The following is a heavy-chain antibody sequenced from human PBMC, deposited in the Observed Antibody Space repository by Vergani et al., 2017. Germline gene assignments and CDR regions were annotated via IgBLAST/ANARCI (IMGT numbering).Heavy chain of an antibody. CDR2: IRSKANSYAT. Sequence: EVQLLESGGGLVQPGGSLKLSCAASGFTFSGSAMHWVRQASGKGLEWVGRIRSKANSYATAYAASVKGRFTISRDDSKNTAYLQMNSLKTEDTAVYYCTRHLRSYYYYYMDVWGKGTTVTVSS. CDR1: GFTFSGSA. CDR3: TRHLRSYYYYYMDV. J-gene: IGHJ6*03. V-gene: IGHV3-73*01.